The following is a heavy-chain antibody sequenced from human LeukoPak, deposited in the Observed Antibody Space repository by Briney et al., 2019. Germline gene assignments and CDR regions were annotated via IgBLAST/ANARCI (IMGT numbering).Heavy chain of an antibody. D-gene: IGHD2-2*01. CDR3: ARLVVVPAALTYYYYYYMDV. J-gene: IGHJ6*03. V-gene: IGHV4-59*01. Sequence: PSETLSLTCTVSGGSISSYYWSWIRQPPGKGLEWIGYIYYSGSTNYNPSLKSRVTISVDTSKNQFSLKLSSVTAADTAVYYCARLVVVPAALTYYYYYYMDVWGKGTTVTVSS. CDR2: IYYSGST. CDR1: GGSISSYY.